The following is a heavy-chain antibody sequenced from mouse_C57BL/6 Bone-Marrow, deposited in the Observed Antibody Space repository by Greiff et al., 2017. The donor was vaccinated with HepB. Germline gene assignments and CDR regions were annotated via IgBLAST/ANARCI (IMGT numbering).Heavy chain of an antibody. D-gene: IGHD1-1*01. CDR3: ARDYGSRYFDV. V-gene: IGHV5-16*01. Sequence: EVKLMESEGGLVQPGSSMKLSCTASGFTFSDYYMAWVRQVPEKGLEWVANINYDGSSTYYLDSLKSRFIISRDNAKNILYLQMSSLKSEDTATYYCARDYGSRYFDVWGTGTTGTVSS. J-gene: IGHJ1*03. CDR2: INYDGSST. CDR1: GFTFSDYY.